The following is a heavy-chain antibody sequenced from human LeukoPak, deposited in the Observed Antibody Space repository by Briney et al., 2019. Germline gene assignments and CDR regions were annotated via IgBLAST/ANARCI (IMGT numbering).Heavy chain of an antibody. CDR2: IYYSGST. Sequence: SETLSLTCTVSGGSISSYYGSWIRQPPGKGLEWIGYIYYSGSTNYNPSLKRRVTISVDTSKNQFSLKLSSVTAADTAVYYCARDRSSWGASYYYYYMDVWGKGTTVTVSS. CDR3: ARDRSSWGASYYYYYMDV. J-gene: IGHJ6*03. CDR1: GGSISSYY. D-gene: IGHD6-13*01. V-gene: IGHV4-59*01.